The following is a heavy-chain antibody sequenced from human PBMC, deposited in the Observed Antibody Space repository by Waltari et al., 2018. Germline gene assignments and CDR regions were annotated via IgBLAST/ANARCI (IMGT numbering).Heavy chain of an antibody. CDR1: GYTFTDYI. D-gene: IGHD6-19*01. Sequence: QVQLVQSGPEVKKPGASVKVSCKASGYTFTDYIITWVRQAPGQGLEWMGWISDYDGNINDAQKGKDRVTRTTDTSATTAYMELRSLRSDDAAVYYCARRRRIAVTDSEAFYFDYWGQGTLVTVSS. J-gene: IGHJ4*02. V-gene: IGHV1-18*04. CDR3: ARRRRIAVTDSEAFYFDY. CDR2: ISDYDGNI.